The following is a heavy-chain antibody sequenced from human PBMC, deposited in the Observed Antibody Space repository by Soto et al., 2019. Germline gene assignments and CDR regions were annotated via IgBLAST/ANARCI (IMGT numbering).Heavy chain of an antibody. Sequence: SETLSLACTVSGGSISSYYWSWIRQPPGKGLEWIGYIYYSGSTNYNPSLKSRVTISVDTSKNQFSLKLSSVTAADTAVYYCARRYGVYFDYWGQGTLVTVSS. CDR1: GGSISSYY. V-gene: IGHV4-59*08. J-gene: IGHJ4*02. D-gene: IGHD4-17*01. CDR3: ARRYGVYFDY. CDR2: IYYSGST.